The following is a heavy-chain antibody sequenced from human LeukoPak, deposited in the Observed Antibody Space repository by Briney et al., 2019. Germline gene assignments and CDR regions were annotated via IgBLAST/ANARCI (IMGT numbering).Heavy chain of an antibody. J-gene: IGHJ6*03. D-gene: IGHD1-26*01. CDR3: ARLTRWELTYYYYMDV. Sequence: PGGSLRLSCAASGFTFSSYWMNWVRQAPGKGLEWVANIKQDGSEKYYVDSVQGRFTISRDNAKNSLYLQMNSLRAEDTAVYYCARLTRWELTYYYYMDVWGKGTTVTVSS. CDR1: GFTFSSYW. CDR2: IKQDGSEK. V-gene: IGHV3-7*01.